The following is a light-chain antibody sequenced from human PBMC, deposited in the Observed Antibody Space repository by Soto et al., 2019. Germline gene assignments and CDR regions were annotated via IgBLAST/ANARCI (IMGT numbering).Light chain of an antibody. J-gene: IGKJ1*01. CDR2: EAS. CDR1: QDISGH. V-gene: IGKV1-27*01. Sequence: DIQVTQSPSSLSASVGDRVTITCRASQDISGHLAWYQQKPGKVPKLLIYEASTLQSRVPSRFSASVSGTAFTLTISSLQPEDVATYYCQKYNGTPRTFGQGTKVELK. CDR3: QKYNGTPRT.